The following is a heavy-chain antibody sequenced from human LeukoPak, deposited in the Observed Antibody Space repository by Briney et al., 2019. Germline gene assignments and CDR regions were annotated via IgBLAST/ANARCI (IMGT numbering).Heavy chain of an antibody. CDR2: IHTSGSA. J-gene: IGHJ4*02. V-gene: IGHV4-4*09. D-gene: IGHD3-22*01. CDR1: GDSVSSYY. CDR3: ARVSYYDSRAFLLMGVHFDS. Sequence: SETLSLTCTVSGDSVSSYYWSWIRQPPGKGLEWIGYIHTSGSANYSPSLKSRVTMSVDTSKNQFSLKLSSVTAADTAVYFCARVSYYDSRAFLLMGVHFDSWGQGTLVTVSS.